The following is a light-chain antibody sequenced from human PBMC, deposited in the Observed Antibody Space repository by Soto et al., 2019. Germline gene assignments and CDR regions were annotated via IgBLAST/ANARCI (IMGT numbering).Light chain of an antibody. Sequence: DFVMTQSPDSLAVSLGERATINCKSSQSVLYSSNNKNYLAWYQQKPGHPPKLLIYWASTRESGVPERFSGSGSGTDFTLTISSLQAEDVSVYYCQQYFSSPFTFGPGTKVAIK. CDR3: QQYFSSPFT. V-gene: IGKV4-1*01. CDR2: WAS. CDR1: QSVLYSSNNKNY. J-gene: IGKJ3*01.